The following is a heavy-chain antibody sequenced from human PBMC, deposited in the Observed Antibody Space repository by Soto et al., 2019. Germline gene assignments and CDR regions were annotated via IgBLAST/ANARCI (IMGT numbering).Heavy chain of an antibody. Sequence: QVQLVQSGAEEKKPGASVKVSCKASGYTFTNYATHWVRQAPGQRLEWMGWINAGNGNTKYSQKFQGRVTITRGTSASSAYMELSSLRSEDTAVYYCARFSGYYLPDYWGQGTLVTVSS. CDR3: ARFSGYYLPDY. V-gene: IGHV1-3*05. CDR2: INAGNGNT. J-gene: IGHJ4*02. CDR1: GYTFTNYA. D-gene: IGHD5-12*01.